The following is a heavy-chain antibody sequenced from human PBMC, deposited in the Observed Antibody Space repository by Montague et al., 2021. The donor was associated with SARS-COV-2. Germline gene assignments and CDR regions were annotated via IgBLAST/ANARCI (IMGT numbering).Heavy chain of an antibody. J-gene: IGHJ3*02. CDR1: GGSIISSSYY. D-gene: IGHD3-22*01. V-gene: IGHV4-39*01. Sequence: SETLSLTCTVSGGSIISSSYYWGRIRQPPGKGLEWIGSIYYSGSTYYNPSLKSRVTISVDTSKNQSSPKLSSVTAADTAVYYCASPTYYYDSSGSDAFDIWGQGTMVTVSS. CDR3: ASPTYYYDSSGSDAFDI. CDR2: IYYSGST.